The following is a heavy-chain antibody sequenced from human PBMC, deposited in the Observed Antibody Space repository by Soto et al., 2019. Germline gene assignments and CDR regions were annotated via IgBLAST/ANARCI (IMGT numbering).Heavy chain of an antibody. CDR1: GFSLTTSGVG. J-gene: IGHJ4*02. D-gene: IGHD3-3*01. CDR3: AHRVLRTVFGLVTTTAIYFDF. V-gene: IGHV2-5*02. CDR2: IYWDDDK. Sequence: QITLNESGPTVVRPTETLTLTCRFSGFSLTTSGVGVGWVRQSPGKAPEWLALIYWDDDKRYSESLKSRLTITKDTSKXXXVXXXXXXXXXXXXTYYCAHRVLRTVFGLVTTTAIYFDFWGQGTPVAVSS.